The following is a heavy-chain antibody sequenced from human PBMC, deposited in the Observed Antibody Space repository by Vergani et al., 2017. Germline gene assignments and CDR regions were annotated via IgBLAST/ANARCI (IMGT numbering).Heavy chain of an antibody. CDR2: ISWNSGSI. V-gene: IGHV3-9*01. J-gene: IGHJ6*03. Sequence: EVQLVESGGGLVQPGRSLRLSCAASGFTFDDYAMHWVRQAPGKGLEWVSGISWNSGSIGYADSVKGRFTISRDNSKNTLYLQMNSLRAEDTAVYYCAKRTFAADSGSRHNYYYYYYMDVWGKGTTVTVSS. CDR1: GFTFDDYA. CDR3: AKRTFAADSGSRHNYYYYYYMDV. D-gene: IGHD1-26*01.